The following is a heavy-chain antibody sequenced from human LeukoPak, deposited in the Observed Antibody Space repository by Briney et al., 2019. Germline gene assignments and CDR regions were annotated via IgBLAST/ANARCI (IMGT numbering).Heavy chain of an antibody. D-gene: IGHD5-24*01. CDR1: GGSISSYY. Sequence: SETLSPTCTVSGGSISSYYWGWIRQPQGKGLEWMGSIYYSASTYYNPSLKSRLTISVDTSKNQFSLKLSSVTAADTAVYYCARGRDGYNYPSWFDPWGQGTLVTVSS. CDR2: IYYSAST. CDR3: ARGRDGYNYPSWFDP. V-gene: IGHV4-39*01. J-gene: IGHJ5*02.